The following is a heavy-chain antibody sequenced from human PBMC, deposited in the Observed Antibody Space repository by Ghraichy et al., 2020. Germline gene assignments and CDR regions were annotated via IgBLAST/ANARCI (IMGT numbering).Heavy chain of an antibody. J-gene: IGHJ3*02. D-gene: IGHD2-15*01. CDR3: ARDGNRPGWGGAVDI. CDR2: IDRGGST. CDR1: GLIVSSNY. V-gene: IGHV3-53*01. Sequence: LSLTCAASGLIVSSNYMSWVRQAPGKGLEWVSIIDRGGSTYYADSVKGRFTISRDNSKNMLYLQMNSLTDEDTALYYCARDGNRPGWGGAVDIWGQGTMVTVS.